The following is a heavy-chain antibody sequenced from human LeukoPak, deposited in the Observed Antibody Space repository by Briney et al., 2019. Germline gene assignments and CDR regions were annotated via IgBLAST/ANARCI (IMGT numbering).Heavy chain of an antibody. V-gene: IGHV3-23*01. J-gene: IGHJ5*02. CDR3: AKDLAPLGSGSYYIPGVGLNWFDP. Sequence: GGSLRLSCAASGFTFSSYATSWVRQAPGKGLEWVSAISGSGGSTYYADSVKGRFTISRDNSKNTLYLQMNSLRAEDTAVYYCAKDLAPLGSGSYYIPGVGLNWFDPWGQGTLVTVSS. CDR2: ISGSGGST. CDR1: GFTFSSYA. D-gene: IGHD3-10*01.